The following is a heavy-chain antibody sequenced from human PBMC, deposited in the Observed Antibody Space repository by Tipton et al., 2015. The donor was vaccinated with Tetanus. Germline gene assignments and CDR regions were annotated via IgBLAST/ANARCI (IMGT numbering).Heavy chain of an antibody. J-gene: IGHJ4*02. Sequence: GLVKPSETLSLTCTVSGDSIGNGNYYWGWIRLPPGKGLEWIGSVYYIGTTDYNPSLKSRVTMSVDTSKNQFSLNIASVTAADTAVYYCARIRQVGKPGPFFDYWGQGTLVTVSS. D-gene: IGHD7-27*01. CDR1: GDSIGNGNYY. CDR3: ARIRQVGKPGPFFDY. CDR2: VYYIGTT. V-gene: IGHV4-39*07.